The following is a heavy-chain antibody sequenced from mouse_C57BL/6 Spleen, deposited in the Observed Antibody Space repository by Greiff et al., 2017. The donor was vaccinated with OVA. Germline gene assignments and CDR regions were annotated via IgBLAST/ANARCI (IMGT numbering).Heavy chain of an antibody. Sequence: QVQLKESGPGLVQPSQSLSITCTVSGFSLTSYGVHWVRQPPGKGLEWLGVIWSGGSTDYNAAFISRLSISKDNSKSQVFFKMNSLQADDTAIYYCAKKGYYGSSSYFDVWGTGTTVTVSS. D-gene: IGHD1-1*01. CDR2: IWSGGST. CDR1: GFSLTSYG. V-gene: IGHV2-4*01. J-gene: IGHJ1*03. CDR3: AKKGYYGSSSYFDV.